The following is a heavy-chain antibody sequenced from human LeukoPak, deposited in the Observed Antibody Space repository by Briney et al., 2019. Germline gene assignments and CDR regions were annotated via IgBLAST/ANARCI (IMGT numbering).Heavy chain of an antibody. Sequence: SETLSLTCAVYGGSFSGYYWSWIRQPPGKGLEWNGEINHSGSTNYNPSLKSRVTISVDTSKNQFSLKLSSVTAADTAVYYCAREGIAARPGAFDTWGQGTMVTVSS. D-gene: IGHD6-6*01. CDR3: AREGIAARPGAFDT. J-gene: IGHJ3*02. CDR1: GGSFSGYY. CDR2: INHSGST. V-gene: IGHV4-34*01.